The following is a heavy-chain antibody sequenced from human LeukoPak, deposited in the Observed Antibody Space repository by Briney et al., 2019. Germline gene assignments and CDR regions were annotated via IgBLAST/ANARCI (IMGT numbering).Heavy chain of an antibody. Sequence: ASVKVSCKASGYTFTGYYMHWVRQAPGQGLEWMGGIIPIFGTANYAQKFQGRVTMTRDTSISTAYMELSRLRSDDTAVYYCARLLNQGMGFDYWGQGTLVTVSS. D-gene: IGHD1-14*01. V-gene: IGHV1-2*02. CDR1: GYTFTGYY. J-gene: IGHJ4*02. CDR3: ARLLNQGMGFDY. CDR2: IIPIFGTA.